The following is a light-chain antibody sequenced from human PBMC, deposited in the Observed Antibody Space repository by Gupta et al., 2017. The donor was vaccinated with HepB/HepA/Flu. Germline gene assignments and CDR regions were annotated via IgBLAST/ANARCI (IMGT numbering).Light chain of an antibody. Sequence: IQLTQSPSSLSASVGDRVTITGRASQRIRNYLNWYQQKPGKAPKLLIYLASNLQSGVPSRFSGSGSGTDFTVTISSLQPEDSATYYCQHTDILPWTFGQGTKVEI. CDR2: LAS. J-gene: IGKJ1*01. V-gene: IGKV1-39*01. CDR3: QHTDILPWT. CDR1: QRIRNY.